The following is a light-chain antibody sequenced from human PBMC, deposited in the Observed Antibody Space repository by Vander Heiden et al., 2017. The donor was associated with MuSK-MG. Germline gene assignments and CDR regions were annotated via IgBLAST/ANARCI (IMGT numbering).Light chain of an antibody. V-gene: IGKV4-1*01. CDR3: QQYFNNHPLT. CDR2: WAS. J-gene: IGKJ4*01. CDR1: QSVLYNSNNY. Sequence: DIVMTQSPDTLALSLGERATINCRSSQSVLYNSNNYLAWYQQKPGRPPRLLIYWASAREAGVPDRFIGSGYGKDFTLTISNRQADDVAVYYCQQYFNNHPLTFGGGTKVEIK.